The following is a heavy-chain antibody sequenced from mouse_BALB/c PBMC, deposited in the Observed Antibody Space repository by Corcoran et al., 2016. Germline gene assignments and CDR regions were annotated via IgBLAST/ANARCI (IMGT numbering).Heavy chain of an antibody. CDR3: AREGLTTVVARFDY. D-gene: IGHD1-1*01. Sequence: ELQLQQSGPELVKPGASVKMSCKASGYTFTDYYMDWVKQSHGESFEWIGRLNPYNGGTSYNQKFKGKATLTVDKSSSTAYMELDSLTSEDSAVYYCAREGLTTVVARFDYWGQGTTLTVSS. CDR1: GYTFTDYY. CDR2: LNPYNGGT. V-gene: IGHV1-19*01. J-gene: IGHJ2*01.